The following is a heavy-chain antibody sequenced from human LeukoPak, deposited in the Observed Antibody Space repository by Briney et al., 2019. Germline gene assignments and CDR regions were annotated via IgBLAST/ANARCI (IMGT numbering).Heavy chain of an antibody. CDR1: GGSMSSYY. D-gene: IGHD1-20*01. Sequence: SETLSLTCTVSGGSMSSYYWSWIRQPPGKGLEWIGYIYYSGSTNFNPSLESRLSISVDMSKSQFSLNLHSVTASDTAVYFCARLRRYNWNPHWYFDLWGRGTLVAVSS. V-gene: IGHV4-59*01. CDR2: IYYSGST. CDR3: ARLRRYNWNPHWYFDL. J-gene: IGHJ2*01.